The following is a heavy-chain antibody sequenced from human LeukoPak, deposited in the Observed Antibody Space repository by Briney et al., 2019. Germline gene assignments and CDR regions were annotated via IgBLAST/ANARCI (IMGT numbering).Heavy chain of an antibody. V-gene: IGHV1-18*01. CDR2: ISAYNGNT. D-gene: IGHD6-13*01. Sequence: AASVKVSCKASGYTFTGYGISWVRQAPGQGLEWMGWISAYNGNTNYAQKLQGRVTMTTDTSTSTAYMELRSLRSDDTAVYYCASAEFGSSWYWFDPWGQGTLVTVSS. CDR3: ASAEFGSSWYWFDP. CDR1: GYTFTGYG. J-gene: IGHJ5*02.